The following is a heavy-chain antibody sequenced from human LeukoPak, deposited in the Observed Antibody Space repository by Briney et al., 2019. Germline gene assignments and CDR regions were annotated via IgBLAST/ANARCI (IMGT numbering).Heavy chain of an antibody. J-gene: IGHJ4*02. V-gene: IGHV3-48*02. D-gene: IGHD3-22*01. CDR1: GFTFSSYA. CDR3: VISYAVKFDQ. Sequence: PGGSLRLSCEASGFTFSSYAMNWVRQAPGKGLEWVSYISGSSSTIYYADSVKGRFTISRDNAKKSLYLQMNSLRDEDTAVYYCVISYAVKFDQWGQGTLVTVSS. CDR2: ISGSSSTI.